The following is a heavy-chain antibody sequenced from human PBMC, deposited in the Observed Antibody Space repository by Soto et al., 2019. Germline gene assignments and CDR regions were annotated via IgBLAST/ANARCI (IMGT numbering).Heavy chain of an antibody. Sequence: GGSLRLSCAASGFTFSSYAMHWVRQAPGKGLEWVAVISYDGSNKYYADSVKGRFTISRDNSKNTLYLQMNSLRAEDTAVYYCAREGKNYYDSSGYYRRFGAFDIWGQGTMVTVSS. CDR3: AREGKNYYDSSGYYRRFGAFDI. J-gene: IGHJ3*02. CDR2: ISYDGSNK. CDR1: GFTFSSYA. V-gene: IGHV3-30-3*01. D-gene: IGHD3-22*01.